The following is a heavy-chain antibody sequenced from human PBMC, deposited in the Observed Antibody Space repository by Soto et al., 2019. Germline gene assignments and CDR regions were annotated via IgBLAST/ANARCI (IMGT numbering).Heavy chain of an antibody. V-gene: IGHV4-31*03. D-gene: IGHD3-3*01. CDR3: ARVERYDFWSGYYYYFDY. J-gene: IGHJ4*02. CDR1: GGSISSGGYY. CDR2: IYYSGST. Sequence: SETLSLTCTVSGGSISSGGYYWSWIRQHPGKGLEWIGYIYYSGSTYYNPSLKSRVTISVDTSKNQFSLKLSSVTAADTAVYYCARVERYDFWSGYYYYFDYWGQGTLVTVSS.